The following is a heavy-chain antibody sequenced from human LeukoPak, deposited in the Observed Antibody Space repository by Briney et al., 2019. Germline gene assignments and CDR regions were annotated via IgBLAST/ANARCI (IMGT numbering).Heavy chain of an antibody. J-gene: IGHJ4*02. Sequence: PGRSLRLSCAASGFTFSSYGMHWVRQAPGKGLEWVAVIWYDGSNKYYADSVKGRFTISRDNSKNTLYLQMNSLRAEDTAVYYCARAVSWYGSFVYWGQGTLVTVSS. CDR2: IWYDGSNK. CDR1: GFTFSSYG. V-gene: IGHV3-30*19. D-gene: IGHD6-13*01. CDR3: ARAVSWYGSFVY.